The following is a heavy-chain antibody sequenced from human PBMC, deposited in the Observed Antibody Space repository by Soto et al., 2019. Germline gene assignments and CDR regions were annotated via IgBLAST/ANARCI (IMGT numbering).Heavy chain of an antibody. CDR1: GGSSGAYY. Sequence: QEQLQESGPGLVKPSETLSLTCSVSGGSSGAYYWNWIRQAPGKGLEWIGHIYYSGSTNDSPSLESLVTISVDTSNNQFSLRMTSVTAADTAVYYCARQGADAGAMGLHYYGLDVWGHGTTVTVSS. CDR2: IYYSGST. CDR3: ARQGADAGAMGLHYYGLDV. D-gene: IGHD3-16*01. V-gene: IGHV4-59*08. J-gene: IGHJ6*02.